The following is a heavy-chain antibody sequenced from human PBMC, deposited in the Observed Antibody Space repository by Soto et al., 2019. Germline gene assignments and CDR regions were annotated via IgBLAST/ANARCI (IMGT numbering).Heavy chain of an antibody. CDR1: GYSISSGWY. Sequence: SETLSLTCAVSGYSISSGWYWCWIRQSPGKGLEWIGNIHHSGTTYYNPSLESRVTISIDTSKNLFSLKLNSVTAADTAVYYCARAGDTMVRGVIIMNYYGMDVWGRGTTVTVSS. V-gene: IGHV4-38-2*01. CDR3: ARAGDTMVRGVIIMNYYGMDV. J-gene: IGHJ6*02. D-gene: IGHD3-10*01. CDR2: IHHSGTT.